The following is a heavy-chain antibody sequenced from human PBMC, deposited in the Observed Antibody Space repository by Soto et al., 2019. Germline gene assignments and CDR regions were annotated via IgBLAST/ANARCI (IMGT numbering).Heavy chain of an antibody. Sequence: GGSLRLSCAASGFTFSAYNMNWVRQAPGKGLEWISYISSSSTRYYADSVKGRFTISRDNAKNSLYLQMNSLRDEDTAVYYCARDWQWLSFYFDFWGQGTLVTVSS. CDR2: ISSSSTR. D-gene: IGHD6-19*01. CDR3: ARDWQWLSFYFDF. CDR1: GFTFSAYN. J-gene: IGHJ4*02. V-gene: IGHV3-48*02.